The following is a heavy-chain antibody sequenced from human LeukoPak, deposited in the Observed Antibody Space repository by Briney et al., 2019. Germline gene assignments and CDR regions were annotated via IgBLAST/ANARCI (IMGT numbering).Heavy chain of an antibody. D-gene: IGHD3-10*01. CDR1: GYTFTSYG. CDR3: ARDAGYYGSGTYYIDC. CDR2: ISPCNSNT. Sequence: ASVKVSCKTSGYTFTSYGLSWVRQAPGQGLEWMGWISPCNSNTNYAQKLQGRVTLTTDTSTSTAYMELRSLRSDDTAVYYCARDAGYYGSGTYYIDCWGQGTLVTVSS. J-gene: IGHJ4*02. V-gene: IGHV1-18*01.